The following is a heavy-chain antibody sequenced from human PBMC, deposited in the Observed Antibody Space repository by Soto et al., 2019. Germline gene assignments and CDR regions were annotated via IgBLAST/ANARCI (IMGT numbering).Heavy chain of an antibody. CDR3: AREGSPGTNDC. V-gene: IGHV4-39*02. J-gene: IGHJ4*02. CDR2: VYYNGNT. CDR1: GGSTSSSSYQ. Sequence: SETLSLTCTVSGGSTSSSSYQWVWIRQPPGKGLEWIGNVYYNGNTYYKASLKSRVTISVDTSNNQFSLKVKSVTAADMALYYCAREGSPGTNDCWGQGTLVTVSS. D-gene: IGHD1-1*01.